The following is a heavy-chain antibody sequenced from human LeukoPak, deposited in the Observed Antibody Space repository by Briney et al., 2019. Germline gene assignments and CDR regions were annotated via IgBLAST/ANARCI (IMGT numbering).Heavy chain of an antibody. J-gene: IGHJ6*02. CDR1: GGTFSSYT. Sequence: VKVSCKATGGTFSSYTSSWVRQAPGQRGEWMGGSIPIRGIANYAQKLQGRVTITAHKSTSTAYMELSSLRYEDTAVYYCARMSSGSYFGRYYYYGMDVWGQGTTVTVSS. CDR2: SIPIRGIA. V-gene: IGHV1-69*10. CDR3: ARMSSGSYFGRYYYYGMDV. D-gene: IGHD3-10*01.